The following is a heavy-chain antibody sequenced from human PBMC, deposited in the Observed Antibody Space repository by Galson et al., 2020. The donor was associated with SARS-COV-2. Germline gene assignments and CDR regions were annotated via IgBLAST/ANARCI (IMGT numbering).Heavy chain of an antibody. Sequence: KIGESLKISCAASGFTFSDYYMNWIRQAPGKGLEWVSYISSSSGTIYYADSVKGRFTISRDNAKNSLNLQMNSLRADDTAVYFCARGQRITYLYYGMDVWGQGTTVTVSS. V-gene: IGHV3-11*01. CDR1: GFTFSDYY. CDR3: ARGQRITYLYYGMDV. J-gene: IGHJ6*02. CDR2: ISSSSGTI. D-gene: IGHD3-10*01.